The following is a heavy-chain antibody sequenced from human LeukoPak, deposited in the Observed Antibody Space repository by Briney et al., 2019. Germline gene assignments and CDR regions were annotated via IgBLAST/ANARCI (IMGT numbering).Heavy chain of an antibody. J-gene: IGHJ5*02. CDR3: ARASDPWLQLT. CDR1: GFTFSNYW. CDR2: IKQNGSEK. Sequence: GGSLRLSCAASGFTFSNYWMIWVRQAPGKGLEWVGNIKQNGSEKRYADSVRGRFSISRDNAQTSLYLQMNSLRAEDTAVYYCARASDPWLQLTWGQGTLVTVSS. D-gene: IGHD5-24*01. V-gene: IGHV3-7*05.